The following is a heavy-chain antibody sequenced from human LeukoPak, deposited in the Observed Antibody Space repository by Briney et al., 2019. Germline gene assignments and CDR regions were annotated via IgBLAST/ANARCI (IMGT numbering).Heavy chain of an antibody. D-gene: IGHD3-22*01. J-gene: IGHJ4*02. CDR3: ARSLYDSSGYYYVPGEVYLFDY. V-gene: IGHV4-38-2*01. CDR1: GYSISSGYY. Sequence: KPSETLSLTCAVSGYSISSGYYWGWIRQPPGKGLEWIGSIYHSGSTYYNPSIKSRVTISVDTSNNQFSLKLSSVTAADTAVYYCARSLYDSSGYYYVPGEVYLFDYWGQGTLVTVSS. CDR2: IYHSGST.